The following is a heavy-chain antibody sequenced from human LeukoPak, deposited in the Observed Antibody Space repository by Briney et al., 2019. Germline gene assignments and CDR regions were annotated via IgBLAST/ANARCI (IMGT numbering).Heavy chain of an antibody. V-gene: IGHV3-48*04. CDR1: GFTFSSYS. CDR2: ISSSSSTI. D-gene: IGHD2-2*01. CDR3: AREELTSRFDY. Sequence: PGGSLRLSCAASGFTFSSYSMNWVRQAPGKGLEWVSYISSSSSTIYYADSVKGRFTISRDNAKNSLYLQMNSLRAEDTAVYYCAREELTSRFDYWGQGTLVTVSS. J-gene: IGHJ4*02.